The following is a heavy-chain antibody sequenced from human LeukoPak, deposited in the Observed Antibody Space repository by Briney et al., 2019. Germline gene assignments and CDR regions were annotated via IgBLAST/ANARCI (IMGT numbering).Heavy chain of an antibody. D-gene: IGHD2-2*01. CDR1: GFTFSSYA. CDR3: TKGVYCSSTTCRSYYYGMDV. Sequence: GASLRLSCAASGFTFSSYAMSWVRQAPGKGLEWVSAISGSGGSTYYADSVKGRFTISRDTSKNTVYLQMSSLRAEDTAVCYCTKGVYCSSTTCRSYYYGMDVWGQRTTVTVSS. CDR2: ISGSGGST. V-gene: IGHV3-23*01. J-gene: IGHJ6*02.